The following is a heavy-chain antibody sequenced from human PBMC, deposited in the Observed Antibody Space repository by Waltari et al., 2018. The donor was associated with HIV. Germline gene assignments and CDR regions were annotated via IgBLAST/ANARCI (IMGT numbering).Heavy chain of an antibody. CDR1: GYTFTRYA. Sequence: QVQLVQSGAEVKKPGASVKVSCKASGYTFTRYAMHWVRQAPGQRREWMGWINAGNGNTKYSQKFQGRVTITRDTSASTAYMELSSLRSEDTAVYYCARVGPDSSGYYFTRWGQGTLVTVSS. CDR2: INAGNGNT. J-gene: IGHJ4*02. V-gene: IGHV1-3*01. CDR3: ARVGPDSSGYYFTR. D-gene: IGHD3-22*01.